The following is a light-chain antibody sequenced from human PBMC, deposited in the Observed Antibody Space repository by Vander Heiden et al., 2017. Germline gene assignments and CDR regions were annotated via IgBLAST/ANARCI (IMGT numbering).Light chain of an antibody. Sequence: QSALTQPPSASGSPGQSVTISCTGTSSDVGGYNYVSWYQQHPGKAPKLMIYDVSKRPSGVPDRFSGSKSGNTASLTVSGLQAEDEAEYYCSSHEGRNKPEVFGTGTKVTVL. CDR3: SSHEGRNKPEV. CDR2: DVS. CDR1: SSDVGGYNY. J-gene: IGLJ1*01. V-gene: IGLV2-8*01.